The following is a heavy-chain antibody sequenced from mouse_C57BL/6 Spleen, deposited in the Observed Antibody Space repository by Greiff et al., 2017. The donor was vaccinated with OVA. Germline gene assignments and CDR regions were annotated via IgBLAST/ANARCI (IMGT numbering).Heavy chain of an antibody. CDR2: ISYDGSN. J-gene: IGHJ3*01. V-gene: IGHV3-6*01. CDR3: ARKGETGTWFAY. Sequence: DVKLQESGPGLVKPSQSLSLTCSVTGYSITSGYYWNWIRQFPGNKLEWMGYISYDGSNNYNPSLKNRISITRDTSKNQFFLKLNSGTTEDTATYYCARKGETGTWFAYWGQGTLVTVSA. D-gene: IGHD4-1*01. CDR1: GYSITSGYY.